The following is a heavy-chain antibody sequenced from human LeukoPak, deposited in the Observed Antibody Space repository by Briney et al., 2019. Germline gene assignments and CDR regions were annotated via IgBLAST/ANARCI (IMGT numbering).Heavy chain of an antibody. Sequence: GGSQRLSCAASGFTFSIYGMHWVRQAPGKGLEWVAFIRNDGNEDFYGDTVKGRFTVSRDNSKNTLYLQMNSLRAEDTAVYYCAKDSSGWSPAHWGQGTKVTVSS. D-gene: IGHD6-19*01. V-gene: IGHV3-30*02. CDR1: GFTFSIYG. CDR2: IRNDGNED. J-gene: IGHJ1*01. CDR3: AKDSSGWSPAH.